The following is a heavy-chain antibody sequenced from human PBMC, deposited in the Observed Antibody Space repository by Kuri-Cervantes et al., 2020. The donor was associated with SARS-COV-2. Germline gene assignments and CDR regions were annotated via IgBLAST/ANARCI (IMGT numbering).Heavy chain of an antibody. CDR2: INPSGGST. D-gene: IGHD2-2*01. V-gene: IGHV1-46*01. Sequence: ASVKVSCKASGYTFTSYYMHWVRQAPGQGLEWMGIINPSGGSTSYAQKFQGRVTMTRDTSTRTVYMELSSLRSEDTAVYYCARDFSGGQLLSGWSRQTYYYYYYMDVWGKGTTVTVSS. J-gene: IGHJ6*03. CDR3: ARDFSGGQLLSGWSRQTYYYYYYMDV. CDR1: GYTFTSYY.